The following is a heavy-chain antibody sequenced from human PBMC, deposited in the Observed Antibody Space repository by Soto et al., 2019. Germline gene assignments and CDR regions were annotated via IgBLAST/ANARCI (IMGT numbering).Heavy chain of an antibody. V-gene: IGHV3-33*01. J-gene: IGHJ4*02. CDR1: GFMFSNHG. D-gene: IGHD1-1*01. Sequence: QVQLVESGGGVVQPGRSLRLSCAASGFMFSNHGMHWVRQAPGKGLEWVAVIWSDGNNKYYADSVKGRFTISRDNSKNTVYLQMDSLRAEDTAVYYCFRGDNWNDEASDYWGQGTLVTVSS. CDR3: FRGDNWNDEASDY. CDR2: IWSDGNNK.